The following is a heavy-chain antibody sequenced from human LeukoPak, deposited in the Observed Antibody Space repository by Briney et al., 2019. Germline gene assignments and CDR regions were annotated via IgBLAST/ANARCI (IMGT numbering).Heavy chain of an antibody. D-gene: IGHD5-24*01. J-gene: IGHJ6*02. CDR1: GGTFSSYA. Sequence: SVKVSCKASGGTFSSYAISWVRRAPGQGLEWMGGIIPIFGTANYAQKFQGRVTITADESTSTAYMELSSLRSEDTAVYYCARAPVEMATIRAYYYGMDVWGQGTTVTVSS. CDR3: ARAPVEMATIRAYYYGMDV. CDR2: IIPIFGTA. V-gene: IGHV1-69*13.